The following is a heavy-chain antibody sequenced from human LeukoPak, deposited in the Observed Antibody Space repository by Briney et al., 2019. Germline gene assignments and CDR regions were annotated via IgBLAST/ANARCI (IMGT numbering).Heavy chain of an antibody. Sequence: GASVTVSCKASGYTFTSYGISWVRQAPGQGLEWMGWISAYNGNTNYAQKLQGRVTMTTDTSTSTAYMELRSLRSDDTAVYYCARDQIVVVPAAIAYYYYGMDVWGQGTTVTVSS. V-gene: IGHV1-18*01. CDR3: ARDQIVVVPAAIAYYYYGMDV. D-gene: IGHD2-2*01. CDR2: ISAYNGNT. J-gene: IGHJ6*02. CDR1: GYTFTSYG.